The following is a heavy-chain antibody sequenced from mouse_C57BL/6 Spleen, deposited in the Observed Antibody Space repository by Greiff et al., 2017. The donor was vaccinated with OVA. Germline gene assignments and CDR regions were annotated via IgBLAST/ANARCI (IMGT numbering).Heavy chain of an antibody. J-gene: IGHJ3*01. CDR1: GYTFTSYW. CDR3: ARRTTVVAEYWFAY. CDR2: INPCNGGT. Sequence: QVQLKQPGTELVKPGASVKLSCKASGYTFTSYWMPWVKQRPGQGLEWIGNINPCNGGTNYNEKFKSKATLTVATSSSTAYMQLSSLTSAASAVFYYARRTTVVAEYWFAYWGQGTLVTVSA. D-gene: IGHD1-1*01. V-gene: IGHV1-53*01.